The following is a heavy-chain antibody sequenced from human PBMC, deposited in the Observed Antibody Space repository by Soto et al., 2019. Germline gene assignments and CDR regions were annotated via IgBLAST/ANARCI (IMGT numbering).Heavy chain of an antibody. CDR3: ARSIVVVTSFDY. V-gene: IGHV1-3*01. D-gene: IGHD3-22*01. Sequence: ASVKVSCKASGYTFTSYAMHWVRQAPGQRLERMGWINAGNGNTKYSQKYQGRVTITRDTSASTAYIELSSLRSEDTAVYYCARSIVVVTSFDYWGQGTLVTVSS. CDR1: GYTFTSYA. J-gene: IGHJ4*02. CDR2: INAGNGNT.